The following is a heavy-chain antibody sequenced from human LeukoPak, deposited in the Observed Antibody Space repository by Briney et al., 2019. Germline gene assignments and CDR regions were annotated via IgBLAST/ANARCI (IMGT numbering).Heavy chain of an antibody. CDR1: GGSFSGYY. J-gene: IGHJ4*02. D-gene: IGHD3-3*01. Sequence: SETLSPTCAVYGGSFSGYYWSWIRQPPGKGLEWIGSIYYSGTTYYNPSLKSRVTISVDTSKSQFSLRLTSVTAADTAVYYCARHVRFLEWLSSYYFDYWGQGTLVTVSS. V-gene: IGHV4-34*01. CDR2: IYYSGTT. CDR3: ARHVRFLEWLSSYYFDY.